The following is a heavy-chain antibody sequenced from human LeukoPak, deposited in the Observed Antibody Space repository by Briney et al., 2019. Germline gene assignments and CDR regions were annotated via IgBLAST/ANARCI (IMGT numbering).Heavy chain of an antibody. Sequence: QPGRSLRLSCAASGFTFSSYGMHWVRQAPGKGLEWAAVIWYDGSNKYYADSVKGRFTISRDNSKNTLYLQIDSLRAEDTAVYYCAVPLLAAANNWGQGTLVTVSS. CDR2: IWYDGSNK. J-gene: IGHJ4*02. CDR3: AVPLLAAANN. CDR1: GFTFSSYG. V-gene: IGHV3-33*01. D-gene: IGHD6-13*01.